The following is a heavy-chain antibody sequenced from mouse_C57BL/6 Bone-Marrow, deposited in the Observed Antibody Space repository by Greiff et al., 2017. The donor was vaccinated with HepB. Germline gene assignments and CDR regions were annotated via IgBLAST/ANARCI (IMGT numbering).Heavy chain of an antibody. CDR2: IDPSDSYT. Sequence: QVQLQQPGAELVRPGPSVKLSCKASGYTFTSYWMHWVKQRPGQGLEWIGVIDPSDSYTNYNQKFKGKATLTVDTSSSTAYMQLSSLTSEDSAVYYCASIYYDYIAYWGQGTLVTVSA. CDR3: ASIYYDYIAY. V-gene: IGHV1-59*01. J-gene: IGHJ3*01. CDR1: GYTFTSYW. D-gene: IGHD2-4*01.